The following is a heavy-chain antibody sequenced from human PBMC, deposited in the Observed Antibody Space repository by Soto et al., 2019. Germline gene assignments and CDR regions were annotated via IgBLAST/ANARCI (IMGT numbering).Heavy chain of an antibody. J-gene: IGHJ4*02. CDR1: GFTFSSYA. CDR2: ISYDGSNK. D-gene: IGHD3-16*02. Sequence: QVQLVESGGGVVQPGRSLRLSCAASGFTFSSYAMHWVRQAPGKGLEWVAVISYDGSNKYYADSVKGRFTISRDNSKNTLYLQMNSLRAEDKAVYYCASPFGGVIVIGYWGQGTLVTVSS. V-gene: IGHV3-30-3*01. CDR3: ASPFGGVIVIGY.